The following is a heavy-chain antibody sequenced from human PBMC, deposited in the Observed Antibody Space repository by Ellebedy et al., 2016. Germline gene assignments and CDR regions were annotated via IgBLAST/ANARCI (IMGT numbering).Heavy chain of an antibody. CDR1: GFTFSSYG. D-gene: IGHD3-3*01. CDR2: ISYDGRNQ. Sequence: GESLKISCAASGFTFSSYGMHWVRQAPGKGLEWVAVISYDGRNQYYADSVKGRFTISRDNAKNTLSLQMNSLRAEDTAMYYCAKGARGYYDVWSGLNWGQGTLVSVSS. J-gene: IGHJ4*02. V-gene: IGHV3-30*18. CDR3: AKGARGYYDVWSGLN.